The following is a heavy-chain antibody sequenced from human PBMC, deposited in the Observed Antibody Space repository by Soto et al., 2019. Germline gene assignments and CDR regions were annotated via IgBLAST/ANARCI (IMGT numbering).Heavy chain of an antibody. Sequence: PGGSLRLSCAASGFTFSSYAMHWVRQAPGKGLEWVAVISYDGSNKYYADSVKGRFTISRDNSKNTLYLQMSSLRAEDTAVYYCARDFSSVETGSPSYYYYYGMDVGGKGTTVTVSS. CDR1: GFTFSSYA. CDR2: ISYDGSNK. V-gene: IGHV3-30-3*01. CDR3: ARDFSSVETGSPSYYYYYGMDV. J-gene: IGHJ6*04. D-gene: IGHD1-1*01.